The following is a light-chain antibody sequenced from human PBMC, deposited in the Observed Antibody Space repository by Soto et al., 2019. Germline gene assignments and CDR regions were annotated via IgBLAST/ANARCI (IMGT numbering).Light chain of an antibody. CDR2: EVN. Sequence: QSALTQPPSASGSPGQSVTISCTGTSSDVGAYNYVSWYQQHPGEAPKLIIYEVNKRPSGVPDLFSGSKSGNTASLTVSGLQAEDEADYYCSSFAGSHTLWVFGSNNLWVFGGGTKVTVL. CDR1: SSDVGAYNY. V-gene: IGLV2-8*01. CDR3: SSFAGSHTLWVFGSNNLWV. J-gene: IGLJ3*02.